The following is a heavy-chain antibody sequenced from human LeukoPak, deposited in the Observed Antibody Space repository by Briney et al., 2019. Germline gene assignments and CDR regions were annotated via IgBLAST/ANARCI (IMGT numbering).Heavy chain of an antibody. V-gene: IGHV3-48*03. D-gene: IGHD5-18*01. CDR2: INGSGSTK. J-gene: IGHJ2*01. CDR1: AFTFSTYE. CDR3: ARDESAYSYGFHWYFDL. Sequence: PVGFLRLSCTATRFASAFTFSTYEMNWVRQAPGKRLEWLSHINGSGSTKYHADSVKGRFIVSRDNTKNSLYLQMNSLRVGDTAIYYCARDESAYSYGFHWYFDLWGRGTLVTVSS.